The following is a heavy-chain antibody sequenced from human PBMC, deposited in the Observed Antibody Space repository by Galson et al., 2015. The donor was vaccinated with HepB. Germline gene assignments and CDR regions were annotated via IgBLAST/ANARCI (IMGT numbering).Heavy chain of an antibody. V-gene: IGHV3-33*01. D-gene: IGHD3-3*01. J-gene: IGHJ6*02. CDR3: ARDVAKGVDFWSGYLSMDV. Sequence: SLRLSCAASGFTFSSYAMHWVRQAPGKGLEWVAVIWYDGTDKYYADSVKGQFTISRDSSKNTVFLQMNTLRAEDTAVYYCARDVAKGVDFWSGYLSMDVWGQGTTVIVSS. CDR2: IWYDGTDK. CDR1: GFTFSSYA.